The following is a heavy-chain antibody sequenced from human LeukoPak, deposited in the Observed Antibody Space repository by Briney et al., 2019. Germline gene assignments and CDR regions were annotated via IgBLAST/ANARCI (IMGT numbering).Heavy chain of an antibody. V-gene: IGHV1-24*01. D-gene: IGHD3-16*01. J-gene: IGHJ3*02. Sequence: GASVKVSCKVSGYTLTELSMHWVRQAPGKGLEWMGGFDPEDSETIYAQKFQGRVTMTEETSTDTAYMELSSLRSEDTAVYYCATSGTYGGLYDYVWGSSSDAFDIWGQGTMVTVSS. CDR2: FDPEDSET. CDR1: GYTLTELS. CDR3: ATSGTYGGLYDYVWGSSSDAFDI.